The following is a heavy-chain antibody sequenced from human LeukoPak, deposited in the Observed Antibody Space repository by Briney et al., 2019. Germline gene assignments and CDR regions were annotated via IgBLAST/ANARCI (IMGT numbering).Heavy chain of an antibody. CDR1: GFTFSSYP. CDR3: AKALWAEKVAFDI. CDR2: ISYDGSNK. J-gene: IGHJ3*02. Sequence: GRSLRLSCAASGFTFSSYPMHWVRQAPGKGLEWVAVISYDGSNKYYADSVKGRFTISRDNSKNTLYLQMNSLRAEDTAVYYCAKALWAEKVAFDIWGQGTMVTVSS. V-gene: IGHV3-30-3*01. D-gene: IGHD2-21*01.